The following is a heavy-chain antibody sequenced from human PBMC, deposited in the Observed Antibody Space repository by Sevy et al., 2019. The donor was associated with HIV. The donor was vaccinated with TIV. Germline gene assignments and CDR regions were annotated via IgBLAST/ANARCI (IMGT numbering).Heavy chain of an antibody. CDR1: GFTFSSYS. CDR3: ARDQDTKVRGGHYGMDV. Sequence: GGSLRLSCAASGFTFSSYSMNWVRQAPGKGLEWVSSISSSSSYIYYADSVKGRFTISRDNAKNSLYLQMNSLRAEDTAVYYCARDQDTKVRGGHYGMDVWGQGTTVTVSS. D-gene: IGHD3-10*01. J-gene: IGHJ6*02. CDR2: ISSSSSYI. V-gene: IGHV3-21*01.